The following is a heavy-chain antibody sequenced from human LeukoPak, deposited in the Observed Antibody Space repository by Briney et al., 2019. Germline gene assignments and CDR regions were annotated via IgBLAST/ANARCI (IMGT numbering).Heavy chain of an antibody. D-gene: IGHD3-22*01. Sequence: GGSLRLSCAASGFIFNKYWMTWVRQAPGEAPVWVANIKQNGGEIHYLDSVKGRFTISRDDAKNSLYLQMNSLRAEDTAVYYCAKPSKNYDSSVLYFDYWGQGTLVTVSS. CDR2: IKQNGGEI. J-gene: IGHJ4*02. CDR1: GFIFNKYW. CDR3: AKPSKNYDSSVLYFDY. V-gene: IGHV3-7*03.